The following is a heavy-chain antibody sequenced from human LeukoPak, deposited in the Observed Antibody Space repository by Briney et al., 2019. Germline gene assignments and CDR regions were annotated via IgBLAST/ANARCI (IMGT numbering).Heavy chain of an antibody. D-gene: IGHD2-2*01. CDR2: INSDGSST. CDR1: GFTFSSYW. J-gene: IGHJ4*02. CDR3: ARIPYCSSTNCYPSDY. Sequence: GGSLRLSCAASGFTFSSYWMHWVRQAAGKGLVWVSRINSDGSSTSYADSVKGRFTISRDNAKNTLYLQMNSLRAEDTAVYYCARIPYCSSTNCYPSDYWGQGTLVTVSS. V-gene: IGHV3-74*01.